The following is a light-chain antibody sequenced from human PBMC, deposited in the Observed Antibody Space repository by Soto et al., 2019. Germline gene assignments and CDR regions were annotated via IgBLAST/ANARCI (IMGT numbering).Light chain of an antibody. J-gene: IGLJ2*01. CDR3: QVWDSSSDHVV. CDR1: NIGSKS. Sequence: SSELTQPPSVSVAPGKTDRITCGGNNIGSKSVHWYQQKPGQAPVLVIYYDSDRPSGIPERFSGSNSGNTATLTISRVEAGDEADDYCQVWDSSSDHVVFGGGTKLTVL. CDR2: YDS. V-gene: IGLV3-21*04.